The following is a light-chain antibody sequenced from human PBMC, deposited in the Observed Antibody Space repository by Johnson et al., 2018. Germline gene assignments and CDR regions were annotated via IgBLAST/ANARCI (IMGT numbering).Light chain of an antibody. V-gene: IGLV1-51*02. CDR1: SSNIGNNY. CDR3: GTWDSSLSAGNC. J-gene: IGLJ1*01. CDR2: ENN. Sequence: QSVLTQPPSVSAAPGQKVTISCSGSSSNIGNNYVSWYQQLPGTAPKLLIYENNKRPSGIPDRFSGSKSGTSATLGITGLQTGDEADYYCGTWDSSLSAGNCFATGTKVTVL.